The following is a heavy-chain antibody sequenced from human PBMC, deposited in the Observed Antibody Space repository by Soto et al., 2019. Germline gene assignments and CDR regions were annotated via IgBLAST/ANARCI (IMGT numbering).Heavy chain of an antibody. CDR1: GFTFDDYA. D-gene: IGHD6-13*01. Sequence: PGGSLRLSCAASGFTFDDYAMHWVRQAPGKGPEWVSSISGSGGSIYYAHSVKGRFTISRDKTKNTLDLQMNSLRAEDTAVYHCARVAPEYSSTPRRFDFWGQGTLVTVSS. CDR2: ISGSGGSI. V-gene: IGHV3-23*01. CDR3: ARVAPEYSSTPRRFDF. J-gene: IGHJ4*02.